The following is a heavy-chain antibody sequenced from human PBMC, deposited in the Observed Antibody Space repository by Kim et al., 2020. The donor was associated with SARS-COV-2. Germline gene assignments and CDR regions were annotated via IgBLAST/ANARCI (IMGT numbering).Heavy chain of an antibody. CDR1: GFTFSSYA. V-gene: IGHV3-30-3*01. CDR3: ARAIDFYDFWSGHLND. J-gene: IGHJ4*02. CDR2: ISYDGSNK. D-gene: IGHD3-3*01. Sequence: GGSLRLSCAASGFTFSSYAMHWVRQAPGKGLEWVAVISYDGSNKYYADSVKGRFTISRDNSKNTLYLQMNSLRAEDTAVYYCARAIDFYDFWSGHLNDWGQGTLVTVSS.